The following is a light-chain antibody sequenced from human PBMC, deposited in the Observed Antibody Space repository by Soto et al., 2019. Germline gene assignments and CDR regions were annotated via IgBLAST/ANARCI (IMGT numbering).Light chain of an antibody. Sequence: QSALTQPASVSGSPGQSITISCTGTSSDVGGYNYVSWYQQHPGKAPKVMIYDVSNRPSGVSNRFSGSKSGNTASLTISGLQAEDEADYSCSSYTSSSTLVFGGGTQLTVL. CDR1: SSDVGGYNY. CDR2: DVS. V-gene: IGLV2-14*01. CDR3: SSYTSSSTLV. J-gene: IGLJ3*02.